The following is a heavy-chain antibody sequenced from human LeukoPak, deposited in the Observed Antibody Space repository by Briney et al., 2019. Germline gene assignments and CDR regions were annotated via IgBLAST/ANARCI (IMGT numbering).Heavy chain of an antibody. CDR2: INTDGSST. Sequence: PGGSLRLSCAASGFTFSSYWMHWVRQAPGKGLVWFSRINTDGSSTSYADSVKGRFTISRDNAKNTLYLQMNSLRAEDTAVYYCAREGGIAAALDYWGQGTLVTVSS. CDR1: GFTFSSYW. V-gene: IGHV3-74*01. D-gene: IGHD6-13*01. J-gene: IGHJ4*02. CDR3: AREGGIAAALDY.